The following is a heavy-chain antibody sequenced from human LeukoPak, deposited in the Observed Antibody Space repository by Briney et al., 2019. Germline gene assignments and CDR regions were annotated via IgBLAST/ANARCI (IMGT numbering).Heavy chain of an antibody. CDR2: MNPNSGNT. D-gene: IGHD6-13*01. J-gene: IGHJ6*03. CDR3: ARGIGIAAAGTYPYYYMDV. CDR1: GYTFTNYD. V-gene: IGHV1-8*01. Sequence: ASVKVSCKASGYTFTNYDINWVRQATGQGLEWMGWMNPNSGNTGYAQKFQGRVTMTRNTSISTAYMELSSLRSEDTAVYYCARGIGIAAAGTYPYYYMDVWGKGTTVTISS.